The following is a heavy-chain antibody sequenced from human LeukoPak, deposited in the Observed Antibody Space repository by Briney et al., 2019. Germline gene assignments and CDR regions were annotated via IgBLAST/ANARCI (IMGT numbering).Heavy chain of an antibody. CDR3: ARDQVRGSLYFDY. Sequence: SETLPLTCTVSGGSISSYYWSWLRQPAGKGLERIGRIYTSGSTNYNPSLKSRVTMSVDTSKNQFSLKLSSVTAADTAVYYCARDQVRGSLYFDYWGQGTLVTVSS. CDR1: GGSISSYY. D-gene: IGHD3-16*01. CDR2: IYTSGST. V-gene: IGHV4-4*07. J-gene: IGHJ4*02.